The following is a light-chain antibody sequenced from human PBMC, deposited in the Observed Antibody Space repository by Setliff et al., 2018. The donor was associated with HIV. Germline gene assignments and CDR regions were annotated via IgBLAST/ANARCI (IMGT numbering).Light chain of an antibody. CDR2: DVH. Sequence: QSVLTQPASVSGSPGQSITISCTGSSSDVGGYDYVAWYQQHPGKTPELLIFDVHNRPSGVSHRFSGSKSGNTASLTISGLQAEDEADYYCSSYTASRALVFGGGTQRTVL. CDR3: SSYTASRALV. V-gene: IGLV2-14*03. CDR1: SSDVGGYDY. J-gene: IGLJ3*02.